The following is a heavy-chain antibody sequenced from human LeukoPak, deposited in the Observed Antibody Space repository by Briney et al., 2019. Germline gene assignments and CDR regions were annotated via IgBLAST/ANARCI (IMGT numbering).Heavy chain of an antibody. Sequence: GGTLRLSCAASGFTFSSYAMSWVRQAPGKGLEWVSAISGSGGSTYYADSVKGRFTISRDNSKNTLYLQMNSLRAEDTAVYYCAKEGAVAGTRFARLFDYWGQGTLVTVSS. CDR1: GFTFSSYA. D-gene: IGHD6-19*01. V-gene: IGHV3-23*01. J-gene: IGHJ4*02. CDR2: ISGSGGST. CDR3: AKEGAVAGTRFARLFDY.